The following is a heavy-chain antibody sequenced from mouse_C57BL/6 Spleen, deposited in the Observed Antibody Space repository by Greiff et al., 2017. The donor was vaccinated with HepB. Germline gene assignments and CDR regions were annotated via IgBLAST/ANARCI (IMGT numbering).Heavy chain of an antibody. J-gene: IGHJ4*01. CDR2: IWSGGST. D-gene: IGHD2-3*01. CDR1: GFSLTSYG. CDR3: ARTHDGYYNAMDY. Sequence: QVQLKQSGPGLVQPSQSLSITCTVSGFSLTSYGVHWVRQSPGKGLEWLGVIWSGGSTDYNAAFISRLSISKDNPKSQVFFKMNSLQADDTAIYYCARTHDGYYNAMDYWGQGTSVTVSS. V-gene: IGHV2-2*01.